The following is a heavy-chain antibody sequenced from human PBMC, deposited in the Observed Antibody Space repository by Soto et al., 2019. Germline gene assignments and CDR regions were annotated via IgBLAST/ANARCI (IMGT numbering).Heavy chain of an antibody. D-gene: IGHD2-15*01. CDR2: IKQDGSEK. V-gene: IGHV3-7*01. CDR3: VRDRGYCSGGICYSVLDY. J-gene: IGHJ4*02. Sequence: PGGSLRLSCAASGFTFSASWMNWVRQAPGKGLEWVANIKQDGSEKYYVDTVKGRFTIYRDNAKNSLELQMNSLSAEDTAVYYCVRDRGYCSGGICYSVLDYWGRGTLVTVSS. CDR1: GFTFSASW.